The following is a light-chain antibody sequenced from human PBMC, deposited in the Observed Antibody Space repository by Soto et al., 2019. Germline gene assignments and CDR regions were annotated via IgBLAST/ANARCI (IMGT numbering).Light chain of an antibody. Sequence: TQSPSSLSASVGDRVTITFRSSQSISIYLAWYQQKPGQAPRLLIYDASSRAPGVPARFSGSGSGTDFTLTISSLEPEDFAVYYCQQRSNRLPITFGQGTRLEI. V-gene: IGKV3-11*01. CDR2: DAS. CDR3: QQRSNRLPIT. CDR1: QSISIY. J-gene: IGKJ5*01.